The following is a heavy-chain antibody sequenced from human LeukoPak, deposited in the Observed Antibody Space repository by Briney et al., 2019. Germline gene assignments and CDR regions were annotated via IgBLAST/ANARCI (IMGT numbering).Heavy chain of an antibody. CDR3: ASASVDGSPDDFDI. CDR1: GVSIRRYY. Sequence: SETLSLTCTVSGVSIRRYYWIWIRQPAGKGLEWVGRIYTSGSTNYNPSLKSRVTMSVDTSKNQFFLKLSSVTAAGTAVYYCASASVDGSPDDFDIWGQGTMVTVSS. V-gene: IGHV4-4*07. CDR2: IYTSGST. D-gene: IGHD6-19*01. J-gene: IGHJ3*02.